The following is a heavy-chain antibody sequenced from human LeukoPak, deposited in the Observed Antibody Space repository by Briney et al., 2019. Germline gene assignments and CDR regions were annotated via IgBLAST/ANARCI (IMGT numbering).Heavy chain of an antibody. CDR3: TRVGNSIFRTAMDAFDI. CDR2: INWSGDSR. Sequence: GGSLRLSCAGSGFTFDDYGMSWIRQVPGKGLEWVSFINWSGDSRGYVDSVKGRFTISRDKATNSLYLEMNSLRGEDTAFFYYTRVGNSIFRTAMDAFDIWSQGTLVTVSS. V-gene: IGHV3-20*04. D-gene: IGHD3-3*01. CDR1: GFTFDDYG. J-gene: IGHJ3*02.